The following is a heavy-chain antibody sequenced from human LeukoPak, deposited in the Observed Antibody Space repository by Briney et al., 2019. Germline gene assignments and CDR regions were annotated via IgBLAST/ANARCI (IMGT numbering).Heavy chain of an antibody. CDR3: ASVYASGSSEGDHYYYYYMDV. J-gene: IGHJ6*03. V-gene: IGHV1-69*13. CDR2: IIPIFGTA. Sequence: GASVKVSCKASGGTFSSYAISWVRQAPGQGLEWMGGIIPIFGTANYAQKFQGRVTITADESTSTAYMELSSLRSEDTAVYYCASVYASGSSEGDHYYYYYMDVWGKGTTVTISS. D-gene: IGHD3-10*01. CDR1: GGTFSSYA.